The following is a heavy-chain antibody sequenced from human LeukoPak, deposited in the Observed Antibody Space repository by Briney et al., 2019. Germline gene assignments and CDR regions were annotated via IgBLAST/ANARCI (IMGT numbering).Heavy chain of an antibody. CDR3: ARDKGGSSWFDY. V-gene: IGHV3-48*02. CDR1: GFTFSSYN. D-gene: IGHD6-13*01. Sequence: GGSLRLSCAASGFTFSSYNMHWARQAPGKGLEWVSYISSRSSTIYYADSVKGRFTISRDNAKNSLYMQMNSLRDEDTAVYYCARDKGGSSWFDYWGQGTLVTVSS. CDR2: ISSRSSTI. J-gene: IGHJ4*02.